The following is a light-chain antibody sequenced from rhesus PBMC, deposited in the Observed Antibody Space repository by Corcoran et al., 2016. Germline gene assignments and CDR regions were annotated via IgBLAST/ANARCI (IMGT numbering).Light chain of an antibody. Sequence: DIQMTQSPSSLSASVGDRVTITCRASQGISSWLAWYQQTPRKAPKLLIFKASSLQSGVPSRFSGSGSGTEFTITISSLQPEDFATYYCQQYNSAPLTFGGGTKVEIK. J-gene: IGKJ4*01. CDR2: KAS. CDR1: QGISSW. CDR3: QQYNSAPLT. V-gene: IGKV1-21*01.